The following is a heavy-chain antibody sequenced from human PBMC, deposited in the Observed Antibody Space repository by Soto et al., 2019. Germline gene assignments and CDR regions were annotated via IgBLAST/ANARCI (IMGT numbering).Heavy chain of an antibody. Sequence: EVQLVESGGVVVQPGGSLRLSCAASGFTFDDYTMHWVRQAPGKGLEWVSLISWDGGSTYYADSVKGRFTISRDNSKNCLYLQMNSLRTEDTALYYCAKVMLWLGEGGAFDIWGQGTMVTVSS. J-gene: IGHJ3*02. CDR1: GFTFDDYT. CDR3: AKVMLWLGEGGAFDI. V-gene: IGHV3-43*01. CDR2: ISWDGGST. D-gene: IGHD3-10*01.